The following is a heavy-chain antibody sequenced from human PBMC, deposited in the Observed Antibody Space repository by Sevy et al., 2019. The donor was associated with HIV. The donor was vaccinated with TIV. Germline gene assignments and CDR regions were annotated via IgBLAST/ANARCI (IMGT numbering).Heavy chain of an antibody. Sequence: GGSLRLSCAASGFTFSSYAMSWVRQAPGKGLEWVSAISGSGGSTYYADSVKGRFTISRDNSKNTLYLKMNSLRAEDMAVYYCAKGATVTTGVDYWGQGTLVTVSS. CDR3: AKGATVTTGVDY. J-gene: IGHJ4*02. CDR2: ISGSGGST. D-gene: IGHD4-17*01. CDR1: GFTFSSYA. V-gene: IGHV3-23*01.